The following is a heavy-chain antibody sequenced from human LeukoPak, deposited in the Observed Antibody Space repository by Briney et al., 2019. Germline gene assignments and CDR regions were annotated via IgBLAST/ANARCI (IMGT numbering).Heavy chain of an antibody. Sequence: PSETLSLTCTVSGASISSYYWSWIRQPPGKGLEWIGYIDYSGSTSYTPSLKSRVTISVDTSKNQFSLKLSSVTAADTALYYCARAGSGWYMGYYYYGMDVWGQGTTVTVSS. CDR2: IDYSGST. CDR3: ARAGSGWYMGYYYYGMDV. D-gene: IGHD6-19*01. J-gene: IGHJ6*02. CDR1: GASISSYY. V-gene: IGHV4-59*01.